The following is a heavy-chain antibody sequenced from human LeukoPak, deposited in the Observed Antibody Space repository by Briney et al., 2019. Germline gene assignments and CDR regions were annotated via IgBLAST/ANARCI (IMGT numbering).Heavy chain of an antibody. CDR3: ARYSMVTADAFDI. J-gene: IGHJ3*02. V-gene: IGHV4-34*01. Sequence: SETLSLTCAVYGGSFSGYYWSWIRQPPGKGLEWIGEINHSGSTNYNPSLKSRVTISVDTSKNQFSLKLSSVTAADAAVYYCARYSMVTADAFDIWGQGAMVTVSS. CDR1: GGSFSGYY. D-gene: IGHD5-18*01. CDR2: INHSGST.